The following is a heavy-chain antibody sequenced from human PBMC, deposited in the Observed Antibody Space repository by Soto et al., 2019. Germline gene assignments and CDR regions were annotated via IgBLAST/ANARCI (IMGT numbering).Heavy chain of an antibody. V-gene: IGHV4-4*07. D-gene: IGHD3-22*01. CDR2: IYSTGST. J-gene: IGHJ5*02. Sequence: SGTLSLTCTVSGGSIKNYYWSWIRQPAGKGLEWIGRIYSTGSTNYNASLKSRVTMSVDTSNNQFSLRLRSVTAADTAVYYCARDEYYDSNNWFDTWGQGTLVTVSS. CDR3: ARDEYYDSNNWFDT. CDR1: GGSIKNYY.